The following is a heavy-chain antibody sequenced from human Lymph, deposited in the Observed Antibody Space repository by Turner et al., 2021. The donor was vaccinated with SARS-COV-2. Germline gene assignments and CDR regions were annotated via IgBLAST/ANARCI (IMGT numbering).Heavy chain of an antibody. CDR2: IYRGGTT. CDR1: GLTVSSNY. CDR3: ARDLDTAGGMDV. V-gene: IGHV3-53*04. J-gene: IGHJ6*02. D-gene: IGHD5-18*01. Sequence: EVQLVESGGGLVQPGGSLRLSCAASGLTVSSNYMSWVRQAPGKGLEWVSVIYRGGTTYDADSVKGRFTNSRHNSKNTLYLQMNSLRAEDTAVYYCARDLDTAGGMDVWGQGTTVTVSS.